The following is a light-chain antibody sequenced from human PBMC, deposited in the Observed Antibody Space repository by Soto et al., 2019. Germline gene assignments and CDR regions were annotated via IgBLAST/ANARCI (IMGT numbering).Light chain of an antibody. CDR2: TSS. J-gene: IGKJ2*01. Sequence: DIQMTQSLSYLSASVGDKVTLTCRASQSISGYLNWYHQKPGKAPAMVIHTSSTLQSGVPSRYRGTRSGTDFTLTISSLQPEDFGTFFCQQSYTTPYTFGQGTKVDIK. CDR3: QQSYTTPYT. CDR1: QSISGY. V-gene: IGKV1-39*01.